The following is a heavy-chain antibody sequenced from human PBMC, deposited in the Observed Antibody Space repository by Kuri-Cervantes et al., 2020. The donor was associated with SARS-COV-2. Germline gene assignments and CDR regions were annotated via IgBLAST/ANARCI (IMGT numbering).Heavy chain of an antibody. V-gene: IGHV3-74*01. Sequence: GESLKISCVPSGFTFSSYWMHWVRQAPGKGLVWVSRINSDGSSTSYADSVKGRFTISRDNAKNTLYLQMNSLRAEDTAVYYCARLGSGGSYYFDYWGQGTLVTVSS. CDR1: GFTFSSYW. J-gene: IGHJ4*02. D-gene: IGHD1-26*01. CDR2: INSDGSST. CDR3: ARLGSGGSYYFDY.